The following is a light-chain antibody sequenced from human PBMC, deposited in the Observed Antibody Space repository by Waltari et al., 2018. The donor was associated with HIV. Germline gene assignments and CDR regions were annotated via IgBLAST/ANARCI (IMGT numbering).Light chain of an antibody. J-gene: IGLJ2*01. Sequence: QSTLTQPPSASGSPGQPVTISCTGTSSDIGGYNYVSWYQQHPGKAPKLIMTEVTKRPSCVPDRFSGSKSGNTASLTVSGLQADDEALYYCSSFAPTNKFYVLFGGGTTLTVL. V-gene: IGLV2-8*01. CDR1: SSDIGGYNY. CDR2: EVT. CDR3: SSFAPTNKFYVL.